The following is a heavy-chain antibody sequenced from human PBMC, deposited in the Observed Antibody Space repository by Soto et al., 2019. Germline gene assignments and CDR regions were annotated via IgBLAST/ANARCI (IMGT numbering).Heavy chain of an antibody. D-gene: IGHD1-1*01. J-gene: IGHJ4*02. CDR1: SGSVSTYY. CDR3: ARSGGSYNFDS. V-gene: IGHV4-4*07. CDR2: IFVNGNT. Sequence: PSETLSLTCTVASGSVSTYYWSWIRQPAGKGLEWIGRIFVNGNTNYNPSLRSRVTISVDTSKGQFSLNLTPVTAADTAVYFCARSGGSYNFDSWGQGILVTVSS.